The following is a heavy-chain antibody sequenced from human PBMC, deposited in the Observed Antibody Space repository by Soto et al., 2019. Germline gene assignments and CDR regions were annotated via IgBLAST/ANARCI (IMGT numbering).Heavy chain of an antibody. CDR1: GGSISSGGYY. Sequence: PSETLSLTCTVSGGSISSGGYYWSWIRQHPGKGLECFGYIYYSGSTYYNPSLKSRVTISVDTSKNQFSLKLSSVTAADTAVYYCATGGYTSIDYWGQGTLVTVSS. CDR3: ATGGYTSIDY. J-gene: IGHJ4*02. D-gene: IGHD5-12*01. CDR2: IYYSGST. V-gene: IGHV4-31*03.